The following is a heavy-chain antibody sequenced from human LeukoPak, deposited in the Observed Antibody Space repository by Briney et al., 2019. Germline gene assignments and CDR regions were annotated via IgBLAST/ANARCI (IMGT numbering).Heavy chain of an antibody. CDR3: AKDQYQLLVRSYYYYGMDV. J-gene: IGHJ6*04. D-gene: IGHD2-2*01. Sequence: GGSLRLSCAASGFTFSSYAMSWVRRAPGKGLEWVSAISGSGGSTYYADSVKGRFTISGDNSKNTLYLQMNSLRAEDTAVYYCAKDQYQLLVRSYYYYGMDVWGKGTTVTVSS. V-gene: IGHV3-23*01. CDR2: ISGSGGST. CDR1: GFTFSSYA.